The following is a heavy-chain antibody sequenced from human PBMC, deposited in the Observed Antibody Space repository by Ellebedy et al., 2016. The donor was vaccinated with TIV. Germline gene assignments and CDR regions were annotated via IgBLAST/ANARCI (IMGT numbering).Heavy chain of an antibody. Sequence: GGSLRLXXVASGFTFNKYWMSWVRQAPGKGLEWVSLIHSAGTTYYADSVKGRFTISRHSSNNTLFLQMSGLSSEDTAIYYCARVSRTGDDYSGGFDPWGQGTLVTVSS. CDR2: IHSAGTT. V-gene: IGHV3-53*04. CDR3: ARVSRTGDDYSGGFDP. J-gene: IGHJ5*02. D-gene: IGHD4-23*01. CDR1: GFTFNKYW.